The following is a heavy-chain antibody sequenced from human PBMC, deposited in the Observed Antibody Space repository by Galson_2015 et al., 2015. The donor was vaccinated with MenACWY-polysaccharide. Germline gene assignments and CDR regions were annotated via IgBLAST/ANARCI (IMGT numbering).Heavy chain of an antibody. V-gene: IGHV5-51*03. CDR1: GYNFGSYW. Sequence: QSGAEVKKPGESLMISCKGSGYNFGSYWIAWVRQMPGKGLEWMGSVYPGDSDAKYSPSFQGHVTFSVDKSISTAYLQWSSLKASDSAIYYCARLNSQGYSKNLVFENWGQGSLVIVSS. CDR2: VYPGDSDA. J-gene: IGHJ4*02. D-gene: IGHD5-12*01. CDR3: ARLNSQGYSKNLVFEN.